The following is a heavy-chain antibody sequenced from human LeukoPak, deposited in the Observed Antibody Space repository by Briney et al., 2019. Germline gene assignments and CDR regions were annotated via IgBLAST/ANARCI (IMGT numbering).Heavy chain of an antibody. V-gene: IGHV3-30*04. Sequence: GGSLRLSCAASGFTFSSYAMHWVRQAPGKGLEWVAVISYDGSNKYYADSVKGRFTISRDNSKNTLYLQMNSLRAEDTAVYYCARTCPTTVTFGSWGFFDYWGQGTLVTVSS. CDR3: ARTCPTTVTFGSWGFFDY. J-gene: IGHJ4*02. CDR1: GFTFSSYA. CDR2: ISYDGSNK. D-gene: IGHD4-17*01.